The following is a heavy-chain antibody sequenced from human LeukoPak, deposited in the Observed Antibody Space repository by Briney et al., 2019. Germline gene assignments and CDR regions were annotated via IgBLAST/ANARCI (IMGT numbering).Heavy chain of an antibody. CDR3: ARAGSLYCSGGSCFLNFDY. Sequence: ASVKVSCKASGYTFTGYYMHWVRQAPGHGLEWMGRINPNSGGTNYAQKFQGRVTMTRDTSISTAYMELSRLRSDDTAVYYCARAGSLYCSGGSCFLNFDYWGQGTLVTVSS. CDR1: GYTFTGYY. J-gene: IGHJ4*02. D-gene: IGHD2-15*01. V-gene: IGHV1-2*06. CDR2: INPNSGGT.